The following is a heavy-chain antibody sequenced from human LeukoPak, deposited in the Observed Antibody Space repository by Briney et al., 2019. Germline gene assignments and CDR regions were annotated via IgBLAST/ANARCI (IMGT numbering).Heavy chain of an antibody. CDR2: IYYSGST. Sequence: KPSETLSLTCTVSGGSTSSYYWSWIRQPPGKGLEWIGYIYYSGSTNYNPSLKSRVTISVDTSKNQFSLKLSSVTAADTAVYYCARAVAGNPALDYWGQGTLVTVSS. CDR3: ARAVAGNPALDY. V-gene: IGHV4-59*01. D-gene: IGHD6-19*01. CDR1: GGSTSSYY. J-gene: IGHJ4*02.